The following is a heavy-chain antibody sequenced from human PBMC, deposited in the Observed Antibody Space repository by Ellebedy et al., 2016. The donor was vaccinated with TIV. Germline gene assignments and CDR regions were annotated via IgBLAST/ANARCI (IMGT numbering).Heavy chain of an antibody. CDR2: IKSKTDGGTT. CDR3: TTDSSTDY. CDR1: AFTFRTFW. Sequence: GESLKISXAASAFTFRTFWMSWVRQAPGKGLEWVGRIKSKTDGGTTDYAAPVKGRFTISRDDSKNTLYLQMNSLKTEDTAVYYCTTDSSTDYWGQGTLVTVSS. D-gene: IGHD5/OR15-5a*01. V-gene: IGHV3-15*01. J-gene: IGHJ4*02.